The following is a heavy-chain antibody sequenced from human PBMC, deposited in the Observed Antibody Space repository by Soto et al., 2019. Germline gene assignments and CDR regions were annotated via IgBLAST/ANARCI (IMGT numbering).Heavy chain of an antibody. J-gene: IGHJ6*02. D-gene: IGHD2-21*02. Sequence: QITLKESGPTLVKPTQTLTLTCTFSGFSLNTGGLGVGWIRQPPGKALEWLALIYWDNDKRYSPSLMSRLTITKDPSKNQVVLTMTNMEPVYAYTYYCVHSRCGGDCLQSYSSHYYYGMDVWGQGTTVTVSS. CDR1: GFSLNTGGLG. CDR2: IYWDNDK. V-gene: IGHV2-5*02. CDR3: VHSRCGGDCLQSYSSHYYYGMDV.